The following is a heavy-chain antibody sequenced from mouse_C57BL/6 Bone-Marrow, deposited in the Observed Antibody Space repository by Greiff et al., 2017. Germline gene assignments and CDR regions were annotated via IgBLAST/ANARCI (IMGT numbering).Heavy chain of an antibody. CDR3: TRKCYYYGSSFAY. J-gene: IGHJ3*01. CDR1: GYTFTDYE. D-gene: IGHD1-1*01. Sequence: QVQLQQSGAELVRPGASVTLSCKASGYTFTDYEMHWVKQTPVHGLEWIGGIDPETGGTAYNQKFKGKAILTADKSSSTAYMELRSLTSEDSAVYYCTRKCYYYGSSFAYWGQGTLVTVSA. V-gene: IGHV1-15*01. CDR2: IDPETGGT.